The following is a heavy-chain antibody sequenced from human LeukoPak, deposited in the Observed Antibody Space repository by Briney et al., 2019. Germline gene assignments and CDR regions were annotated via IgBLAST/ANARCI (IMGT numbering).Heavy chain of an antibody. V-gene: IGHV1-8*03. CDR3: ARSGVITMVRGVIGSWFDP. CDR1: GYTFTSFG. CDR2: MNPNSGNT. J-gene: IGHJ5*02. Sequence: ASVTVSCKASGYTFTSFGISWVRQAPGQGLEWMGWMNPNSGNTGYAQKFQGRVTITRNTSISTAYMELSSLRSEDTAVYYCARSGVITMVRGVIGSWFDPWGQGTLVTVSS. D-gene: IGHD3-10*01.